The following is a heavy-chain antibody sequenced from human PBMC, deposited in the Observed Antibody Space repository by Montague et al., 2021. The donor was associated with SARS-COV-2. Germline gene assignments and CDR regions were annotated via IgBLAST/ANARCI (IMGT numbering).Heavy chain of an antibody. Sequence: SLRLSCAASGFTFSSYAMHWVRQAPGKGLEWVAVISYDGSNKYYXDSVKGRFTISRDNSKNTLYLQMNSLRAEDTAVYYCARDTALFCSSTSCYLGDFDYWGQGTLVTVSS. V-gene: IGHV3-30-3*01. CDR2: ISYDGSNK. CDR1: GFTFSSYA. CDR3: ARDTALFCSSTSCYLGDFDY. J-gene: IGHJ4*02. D-gene: IGHD2-2*01.